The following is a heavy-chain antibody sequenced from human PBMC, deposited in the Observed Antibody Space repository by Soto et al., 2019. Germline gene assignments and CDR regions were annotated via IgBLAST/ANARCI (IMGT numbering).Heavy chain of an antibody. CDR1: GFTFSSYA. J-gene: IGHJ3*02. D-gene: IGHD3-3*01. CDR2: ISGSGGST. Sequence: GGSLRLSCAASGFTFSSYAMSWVRQAPGKGLEWVSAISGSGGSTYYADSVKGRFTISRDNSKNTLYLQMNSLRAEDTAVYYCAKVPRIDDDFWSGYYPSYDAFDIWGQGTMVTVSS. V-gene: IGHV3-23*01. CDR3: AKVPRIDDDFWSGYYPSYDAFDI.